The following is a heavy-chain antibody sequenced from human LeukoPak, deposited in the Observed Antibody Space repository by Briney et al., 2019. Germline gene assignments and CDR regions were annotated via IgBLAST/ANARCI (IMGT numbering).Heavy chain of an antibody. Sequence: GGSLRLSCAASGFTFSSYSMNWVRQAPGKGLEWVSYISSSGSTIYYADSVKGRFTISRDNAKNSLYLQMNSLRAEDTAVYYCARDIVVVPAANWGQGTLVTVSS. J-gene: IGHJ4*02. CDR3: ARDIVVVPAAN. CDR2: ISSSGSTI. D-gene: IGHD2-2*01. V-gene: IGHV3-48*01. CDR1: GFTFSSYS.